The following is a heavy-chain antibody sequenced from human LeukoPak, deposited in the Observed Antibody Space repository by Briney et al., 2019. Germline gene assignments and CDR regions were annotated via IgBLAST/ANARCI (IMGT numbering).Heavy chain of an antibody. CDR3: ARDLSPNNGDYVLLWFGELLGGMDV. D-gene: IGHD3-10*01. Sequence: ASVKVSCKASGYTFTSYDINWVRQATGQGLEWMGWMNPNSGNTGYAQKFQGRVTMTRNTSISTAYMELSSLRSEDTAVYYCARDLSPNNGDYVLLWFGELLGGMDVWGQGTTVTVSS. CDR2: MNPNSGNT. CDR1: GYTFTSYD. J-gene: IGHJ6*02. V-gene: IGHV1-8*01.